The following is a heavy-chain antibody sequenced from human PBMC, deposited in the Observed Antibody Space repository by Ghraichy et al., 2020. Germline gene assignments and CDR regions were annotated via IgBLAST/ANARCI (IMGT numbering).Heavy chain of an antibody. V-gene: IGHV6-1*01. J-gene: IGHJ4*02. D-gene: IGHD3-3*01. Sequence: SQTLSLTCAISGDSVSSNSAAWNWIRPSPSRGLEWLGRTYYRSKWYNDYAVSVKSRITINPDTSKNQFSLQLNSVTPEDTAVYYCARSPADYDFWSGYSSFDYWGQGTLVTVSS. CDR3: ARSPADYDFWSGYSSFDY. CDR1: GDSVSSNSAA. CDR2: TYYRSKWYN.